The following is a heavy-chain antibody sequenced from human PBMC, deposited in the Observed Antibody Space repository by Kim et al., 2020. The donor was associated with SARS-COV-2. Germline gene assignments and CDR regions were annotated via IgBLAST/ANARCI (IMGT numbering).Heavy chain of an antibody. CDR1: GFTFSSYG. D-gene: IGHD3-3*01. J-gene: IGHJ6*02. Sequence: GGSLRLSCAASGFTFSSYGMHWVRQAPGKGLEWVAVIWNDGSNKYYADSVKGRFTISRDNSKNTLYLQMNSLRAEDTAVYYCARGGGFMTIFGVIIREGDGVDVWGQGTTVTVSS. V-gene: IGHV3-33*01. CDR2: IWNDGSNK. CDR3: ARGGGFMTIFGVIIREGDGVDV.